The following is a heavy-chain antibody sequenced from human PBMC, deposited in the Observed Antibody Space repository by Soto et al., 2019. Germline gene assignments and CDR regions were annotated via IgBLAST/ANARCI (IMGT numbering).Heavy chain of an antibody. V-gene: IGHV3-23*01. CDR1: GFTFSSYA. J-gene: IGHJ4*02. D-gene: IGHD3-22*01. Sequence: EVQLLESGGGLVQPGGSLRLSCAASGFTFSSYAMSWVRQAPGKGLEWVSAISGSGGSTYYADSVKGRFTISRDNSKNTLYLQMNSLRAEDTAVYYCAKDPRGRYYYDSSGYSSFDYWCQGTLVTVSS. CDR2: ISGSGGST. CDR3: AKDPRGRYYYDSSGYSSFDY.